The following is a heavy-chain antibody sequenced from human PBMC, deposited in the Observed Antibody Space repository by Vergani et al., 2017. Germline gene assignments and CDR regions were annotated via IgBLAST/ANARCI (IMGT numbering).Heavy chain of an antibody. CDR2: ISYDGRNK. J-gene: IGHJ3*02. D-gene: IGHD1-26*01. Sequence: QVQLVESGGGVVQSGRSLRLSCAASRFTFSNYAMHWVRQAPGKGPEWVAVISYDGRNKYYADSVKGRFTISRDNSKNTLYLQMNSLRAEDTAVYYCARDLQGATDAFDIWGQGTMVTVSS. CDR1: RFTFSNYA. CDR3: ARDLQGATDAFDI. V-gene: IGHV3-30*04.